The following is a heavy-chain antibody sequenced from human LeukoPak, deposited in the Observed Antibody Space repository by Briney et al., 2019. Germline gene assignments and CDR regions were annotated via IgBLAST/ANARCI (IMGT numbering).Heavy chain of an antibody. Sequence: PGGSLRLPCAASGFTFSSYSMNWVRQAPGKGLEWVSYISSSSSPMYYADSVKGRFTISRDNAKNSLYLQMNSLRAEDTAVYYCARAINWADAFDIWGQGTMVTVSS. CDR3: ARAINWADAFDI. V-gene: IGHV3-48*01. CDR2: ISSSSSPM. J-gene: IGHJ3*02. CDR1: GFTFSSYS. D-gene: IGHD1-1*01.